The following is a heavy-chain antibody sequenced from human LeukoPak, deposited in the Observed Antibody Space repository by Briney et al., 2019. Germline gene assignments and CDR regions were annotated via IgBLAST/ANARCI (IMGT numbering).Heavy chain of an antibody. CDR3: ARDIAAAPYYYGMDV. CDR1: GFTFSSYA. D-gene: IGHD6-13*01. V-gene: IGHV3-33*08. CDR2: IWYDGSNK. J-gene: IGHJ6*02. Sequence: GGSLRLSCAASGFTFSSYAMSWVRQAPGKGLEWVAVIWYDGSNKYYADSVKGRFTISRDNSKNTLYLQMNSLRAEDTAVYYCARDIAAAPYYYGMDVWGQGTTVTVSS.